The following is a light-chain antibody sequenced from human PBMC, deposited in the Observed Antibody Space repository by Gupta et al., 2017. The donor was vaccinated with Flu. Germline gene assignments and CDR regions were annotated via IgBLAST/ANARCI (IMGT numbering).Light chain of an antibody. J-gene: IGKJ4*01. CDR1: QSISTY. CDR3: QQSYRTPPT. CDR2: AAS. Sequence: GDRVIITCRASQSISTYLNWYQQKAGKAPKVLIFAASTLQSGVPQRFSGSGSGTEFTLTITSLQPEDFASYYCQQSYRTPPTFGGGTKVEIK. V-gene: IGKV1-39*01.